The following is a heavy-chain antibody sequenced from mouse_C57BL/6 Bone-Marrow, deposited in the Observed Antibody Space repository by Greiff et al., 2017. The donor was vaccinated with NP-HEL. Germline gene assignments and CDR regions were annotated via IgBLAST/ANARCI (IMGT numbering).Heavy chain of an antibody. CDR2: IRNKANGYTT. CDR1: GFTFTDYY. Sequence: EVMLVESGGGLVQPGGSLSLSCAASGFTFTDYYMSWVRQPPGKALEWLGFIRNKANGYTTEYSASVKGRFTISRDNSQSILYLQMKALRAEDSATYYCAKSSYGLAYWGQGTLVTVSA. J-gene: IGHJ3*01. CDR3: AKSSYGLAY. V-gene: IGHV7-3*03. D-gene: IGHD1-1*02.